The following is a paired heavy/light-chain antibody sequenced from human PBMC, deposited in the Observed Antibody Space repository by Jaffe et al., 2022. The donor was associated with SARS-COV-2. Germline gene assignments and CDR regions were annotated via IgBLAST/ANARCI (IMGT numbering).Heavy chain of an antibody. V-gene: IGHV4-34*01. CDR3: ARDHCSGGNCYNY. CDR1: GGSFSGYY. CDR2: INHRGST. J-gene: IGHJ4*02. D-gene: IGHD2-15*01. Sequence: QVQLQQWGAGLLKPSETVSLSCAVYGGSFSGYYWSWVRQPPGKGLEWIGEINHRGSTNYNPSLKSRVTISIDTSNNQFSLNLKSVTAADTAVYYCARDHCSGGNCYNYWGQGTLVTVSS.
Light chain of an antibody. Sequence: DIQMTQSPSSLSASVGDRVTITCRASQGIRNDLGWYQQKPGKAPKRLIYAVSSLQSGVPSRFSGSGSGTEFTLTISSLQPEDFATYYCLQHNSYPYTFGQGTKLEIK. CDR3: LQHNSYPYT. V-gene: IGKV1-17*01. J-gene: IGKJ2*01. CDR2: AVS. CDR1: QGIRND.